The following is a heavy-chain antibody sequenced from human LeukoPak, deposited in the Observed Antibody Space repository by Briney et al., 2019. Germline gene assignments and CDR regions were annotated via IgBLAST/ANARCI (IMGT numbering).Heavy chain of an antibody. V-gene: IGHV3-30*18. CDR2: ISYDGSNN. CDR3: AKEAPHSFDY. Sequence: GPSLRLSCAASGFTVSSSGMHWVRQAPGKGLEWVALISYDGSNNYYPDCGKGRFTISRENSKNTLYLQMNSLRIEDTAVYYCAKEAPHSFDYWGQGTLVTVSS. J-gene: IGHJ4*02. CDR1: GFTVSSSG. D-gene: IGHD2-21*01.